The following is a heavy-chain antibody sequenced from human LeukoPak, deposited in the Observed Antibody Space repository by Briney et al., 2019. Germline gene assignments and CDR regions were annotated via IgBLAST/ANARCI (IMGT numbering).Heavy chain of an antibody. D-gene: IGHD1-1*01. CDR2: ISHAGGIT. CDR3: AGVPDITARPCDS. Sequence: SETLSLTCAVYGGSFSNYYWTWIHQTPGKGLEWIGEISHAGGITNYNPSLKSRVTISVDSSKKQFSLKVTSVTAADTGVYYCAGVPDITARPCDSWGPGILVTVSS. J-gene: IGHJ4*02. CDR1: GGSFSNYY. V-gene: IGHV4-34*01.